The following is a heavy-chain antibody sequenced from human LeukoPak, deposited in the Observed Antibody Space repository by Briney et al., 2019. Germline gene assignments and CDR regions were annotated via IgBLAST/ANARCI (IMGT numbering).Heavy chain of an antibody. J-gene: IGHJ6*04. CDR2: IYYSGST. Sequence: PSETLSLTCTVSGGSISSSSYYWGWIRQPPGKGLEWIGSIYYSGSTNYNPSLKSRVTISVDTSKNQFSLKLSSVTAADTAVYYCARATPYYYGSGSYGMDVWGKGTTVTISS. CDR3: ARATPYYYGSGSYGMDV. D-gene: IGHD3-10*01. CDR1: GGSISSSSYY. V-gene: IGHV4-39*07.